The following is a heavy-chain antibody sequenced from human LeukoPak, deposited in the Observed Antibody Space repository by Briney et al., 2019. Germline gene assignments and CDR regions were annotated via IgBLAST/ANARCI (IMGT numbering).Heavy chain of an antibody. CDR2: ISWNSGSI. Sequence: PGRSLRLSCAASGFTFDDYAMHWVRQAPGKGLEWVSGISWNSGSIGYADSVKGRFTISRDNAKNSLYLQMNSLRAEDTALYYCAKANVVRGVKSSYGMDVWGQGTTVTVSS. V-gene: IGHV3-9*01. J-gene: IGHJ6*02. CDR3: AKANVVRGVKSSYGMDV. D-gene: IGHD3-10*01. CDR1: GFTFDDYA.